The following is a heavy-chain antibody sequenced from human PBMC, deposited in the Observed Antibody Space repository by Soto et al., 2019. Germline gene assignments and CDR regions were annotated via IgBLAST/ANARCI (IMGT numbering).Heavy chain of an antibody. CDR2: IYYSGST. Sequence: QVQLQESGPGLVKPSETLSLTCTVSGGSISSYYWSWIRQPPGKGLEWIGYIYYSGSTNYNPSLXSXVXIXXDTSKNQSSLKLSSVTAADTAVYYCARRYGDAFDIWGQGTMVTVSS. J-gene: IGHJ3*02. CDR3: ARRYGDAFDI. V-gene: IGHV4-59*08. CDR1: GGSISSYY. D-gene: IGHD4-17*01.